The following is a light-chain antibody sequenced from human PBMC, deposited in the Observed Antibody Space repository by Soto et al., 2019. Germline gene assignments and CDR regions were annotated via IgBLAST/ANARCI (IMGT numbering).Light chain of an antibody. CDR2: AAS. CDR3: LQYHHWPLT. J-gene: IGKJ4*01. Sequence: DIQLTQSPSSLSASVGDRVTITCRVSQAISHYLALFHQRPGKAPKRLIYAASTLQPGVPSRFSGSGSGTDFSPTISSLQSEDFAVYYCLQYHHWPLTFGGGTKVDIK. V-gene: IGKV1-16*01. CDR1: QAISHY.